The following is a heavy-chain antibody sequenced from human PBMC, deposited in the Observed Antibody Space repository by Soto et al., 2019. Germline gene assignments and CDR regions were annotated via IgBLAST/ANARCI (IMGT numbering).Heavy chain of an antibody. J-gene: IGHJ6*02. CDR2: ISSSGSTI. CDR1: GFTFSDYY. CDR3: ARDHPTTVTDYYYYGMDV. V-gene: IGHV3-11*01. Sequence: QVQLVESGGGLVKPGGSLRLSCAASGFTFSDYYMSWIRQAPGKGLEWVSYISSSGSTIYYADSVKGRFTISRDNAKNSXSLQMNSLRAEDTAVYYCARDHPTTVTDYYYYGMDVWGQGTTVTVSS. D-gene: IGHD4-4*01.